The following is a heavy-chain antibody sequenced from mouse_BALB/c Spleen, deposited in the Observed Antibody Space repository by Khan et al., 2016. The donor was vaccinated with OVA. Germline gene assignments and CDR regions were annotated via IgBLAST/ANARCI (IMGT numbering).Heavy chain of an antibody. CDR3: VEDGAYYRDGGWVAY. CDR2: INPSNGYT. V-gene: IGHV1-4*01. J-gene: IGHJ3*01. Sequence: QVQLKQSGAELARPGASVKMSCKASGYTFTSYTIHWIKLRPGQGLEWIGYINPSNGYTNYNQKFKDKATLTADKSSTTAYMQLRSLTSDDSAVYKCVEDGAYYRDGGWVAYWGQGTLVTGSA. D-gene: IGHD2-14*01. CDR1: GYTFTSYT.